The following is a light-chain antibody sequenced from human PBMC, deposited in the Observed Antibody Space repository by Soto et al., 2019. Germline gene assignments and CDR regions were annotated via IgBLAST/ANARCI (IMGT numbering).Light chain of an antibody. CDR3: GTWDSSLSAVV. CDR2: DNN. CDR1: SSNIGSNY. Sequence: QSVLAQPPSVSAAPGQRVTISCSGSSSNIGSNYVSWYQQLPGTAPKLLIYDNNKRPSGIPDRFSGSKSDTSATLGITGLQTGDEADYYCGTWDSSLSAVVIGGGTKVTVL. V-gene: IGLV1-51*01. J-gene: IGLJ2*01.